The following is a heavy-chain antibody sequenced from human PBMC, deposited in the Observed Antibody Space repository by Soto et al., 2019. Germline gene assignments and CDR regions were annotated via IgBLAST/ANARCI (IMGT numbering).Heavy chain of an antibody. CDR2: ISRSSSSM. Sequence: PGGSLRLSCAASGFTFSSYSMNWVRQAPWKGLEWVSYISRSSSSMYYADSVRGRFTISRDNAYNSLYLQMNSLRDEDTAVYYCARADYDTSGYYSDYWGQGA. D-gene: IGHD3-22*01. V-gene: IGHV3-48*02. CDR1: GFTFSSYS. CDR3: ARADYDTSGYYSDY. J-gene: IGHJ4*02.